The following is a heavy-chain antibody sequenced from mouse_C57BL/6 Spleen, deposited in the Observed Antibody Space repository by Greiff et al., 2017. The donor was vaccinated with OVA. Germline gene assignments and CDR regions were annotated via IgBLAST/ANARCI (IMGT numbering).Heavy chain of an antibody. CDR3: ARDYGRDWFAY. J-gene: IGHJ3*01. Sequence: VQLQQSGPELVKPGASVKISCKASGYTFTDYYMNWVKQSHGKSLEWIGDINPNNGGTSYNQKFKGKATLTVDKSSSTAYMELRSLTSEDSAVYYCARDYGRDWFAYWGQGTLVTVSA. D-gene: IGHD1-1*01. CDR2: INPNNGGT. V-gene: IGHV1-26*01. CDR1: GYTFTDYY.